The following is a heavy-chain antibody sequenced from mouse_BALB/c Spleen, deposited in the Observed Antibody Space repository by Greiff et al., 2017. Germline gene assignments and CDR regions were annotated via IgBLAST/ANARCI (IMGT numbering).Heavy chain of an antibody. CDR3: AGWTTTVVAQDY. Sequence: QVQLQQPGAELVKPGTSVKLSCKASGYNFTSYWINWVKLRPGQGLEWIGDIYPGSGSTNYNEKFKSKATLTVDTPSSTAYMQLSSLASEDSALYYCAGWTTTVVAQDYWGQGTTLTVSS. D-gene: IGHD1-1*01. CDR1: GYNFTSYW. CDR2: IYPGSGST. J-gene: IGHJ2*01. V-gene: IGHV1-55*01.